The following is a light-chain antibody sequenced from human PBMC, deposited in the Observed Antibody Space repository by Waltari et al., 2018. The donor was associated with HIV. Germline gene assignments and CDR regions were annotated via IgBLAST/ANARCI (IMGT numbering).Light chain of an antibody. CDR1: RTIFSDSYNLHY. J-gene: IGKJ4*01. CDR2: WAS. V-gene: IGKV4-1*01. CDR3: QQYYTVRPT. Sequence: DIVLTQSPDSLAVSLDESATFHCRSIRTIFSDSYNLHYLAWYQQKPGQSPNVLIYWASTRQSGVPDRFSASGSGTNFSLTISSLQAADVAVYYCQQYYTVRPTFGGGTKVEIK.